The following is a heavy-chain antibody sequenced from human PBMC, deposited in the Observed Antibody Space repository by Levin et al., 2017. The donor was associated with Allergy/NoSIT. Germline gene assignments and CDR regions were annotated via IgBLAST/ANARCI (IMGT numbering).Heavy chain of an antibody. CDR3: VRDGAKGRAGDAFDI. CDR1: GGSINNNF. D-gene: IGHD3-10*01. V-gene: IGHV4-4*07. J-gene: IGHJ3*02. Sequence: PSETLSLTCTVSGGSINNNFWSWIRQPAGKGLQWIGRTDHRGNTNYNPSLKSRVTMSVDTSENHFSLKLSSVTAADTAVYYCVRDGAKGRAGDAFDIWSQGTMVTVSA. CDR2: TDHRGNT.